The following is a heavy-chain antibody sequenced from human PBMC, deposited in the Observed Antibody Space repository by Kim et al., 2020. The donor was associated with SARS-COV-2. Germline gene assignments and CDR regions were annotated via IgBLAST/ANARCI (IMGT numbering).Heavy chain of an antibody. CDR1: GFTFSSYS. CDR3: ARDRGGYSYGFGPYYYYGMDV. J-gene: IGHJ6*02. D-gene: IGHD5-18*01. V-gene: IGHV3-21*01. Sequence: GGSLRLSCAASGFTFSSYSMNWVRQAPGKGLEWVSSISSSSSYVYYADSVKGRFTISRDNAKNSLYLQMNSLRAEDTAVYYCARDRGGYSYGFGPYYYYGMDVWGQGTTVTVSS. CDR2: ISSSSSYV.